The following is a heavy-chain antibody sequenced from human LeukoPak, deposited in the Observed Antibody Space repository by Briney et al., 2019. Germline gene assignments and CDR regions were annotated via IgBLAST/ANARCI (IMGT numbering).Heavy chain of an antibody. CDR1: GYKFNAYW. Sequence: GESLKVSCKGSGYKFNAYWIAWVRQMPGKGLEWMGIIYPDDSDTRYSPSFQGQVTISADKSVSIAYLQWSSLKASDTAMYYCANSKWGSTWGQGRLVTVSS. D-gene: IGHD7-27*01. CDR2: IYPDDSDT. J-gene: IGHJ4*02. CDR3: ANSKWGST. V-gene: IGHV5-51*01.